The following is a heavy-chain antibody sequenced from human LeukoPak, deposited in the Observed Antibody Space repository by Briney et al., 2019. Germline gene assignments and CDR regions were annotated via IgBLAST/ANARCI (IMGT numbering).Heavy chain of an antibody. V-gene: IGHV3-21*01. D-gene: IGHD3-22*01. J-gene: IGHJ4*02. CDR3: ARTCFYYDSSGSISFFDY. CDR2: ISSSSSYI. Sequence: GGSLRLSCAASGFTFSSYSMNWVRQAPGKGLEWVSSISSSSSYIYYADSVKGRFTISRDNAKNSLYLQMNSLRAEDTAVYYCARTCFYYDSSGSISFFDYWGQGTLVTVSS. CDR1: GFTFSSYS.